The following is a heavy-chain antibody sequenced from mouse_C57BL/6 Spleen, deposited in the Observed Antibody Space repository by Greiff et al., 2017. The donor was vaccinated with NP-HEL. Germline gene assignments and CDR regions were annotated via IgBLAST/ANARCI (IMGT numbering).Heavy chain of an antibody. V-gene: IGHV1-82*01. D-gene: IGHD2-2*01. CDR3: ARFYYGYDGVYYYAMDY. Sequence: QVQLQQSGPELVKPGASVKISCKASGYAFSSSWMNWVKQRPGKGLEWIGRIYPGDGDTNYIGKFKGKATLTADKSSSTAYMQLSSLTSEDSAVYFCARFYYGYDGVYYYAMDYWGQGTSVTVSS. CDR2: IYPGDGDT. CDR1: GYAFSSSW. J-gene: IGHJ4*01.